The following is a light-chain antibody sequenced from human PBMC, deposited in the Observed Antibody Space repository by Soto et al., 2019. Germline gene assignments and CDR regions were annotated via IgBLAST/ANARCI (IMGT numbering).Light chain of an antibody. J-gene: IGKJ5*01. CDR2: KTS. V-gene: IGKV1-5*03. Sequence: DIQMTQSTSTMSASIGDTVTIACRTSQSISSWLAWYQQKPGKARNLLIYKTSSLESGVPSRFSGSGSGTEFTLIICSLQPEDFATYYCQELNSYLITFGQGTRLEIK. CDR1: QSISSW. CDR3: QELNSYLIT.